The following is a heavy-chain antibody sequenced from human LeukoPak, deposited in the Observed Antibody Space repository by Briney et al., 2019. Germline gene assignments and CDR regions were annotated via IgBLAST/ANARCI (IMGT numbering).Heavy chain of an antibody. J-gene: IGHJ4*02. CDR3: AKGRGYDSSGSPFDY. Sequence: PGRSLRLSCAASGFIFDDHGMHWVRQAPGKGLEWVSGISWSSGIIGYADSVKGRFTIPRDNAKNPLYLQMNSLRAEDTALYYCAKGRGYDSSGSPFDYWGQGTLVTVSS. D-gene: IGHD3-22*01. V-gene: IGHV3-9*01. CDR1: GFIFDDHG. CDR2: ISWSSGII.